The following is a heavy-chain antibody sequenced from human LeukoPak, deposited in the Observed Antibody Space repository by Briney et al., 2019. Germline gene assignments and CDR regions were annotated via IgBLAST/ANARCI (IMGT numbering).Heavy chain of an antibody. Sequence: PSETLSLTCTVSGYSISSGYYWGWIRQPPGKGLEWIGSFYHSGSTYYNPSLKSRVTISVDRSKNQFSLKLSSVTAADTAVYYCARVGDFWSGYCFDYWGQGTLVTASS. CDR2: FYHSGST. CDR3: ARVGDFWSGYCFDY. CDR1: GYSISSGYY. J-gene: IGHJ4*02. D-gene: IGHD3-3*01. V-gene: IGHV4-38-2*02.